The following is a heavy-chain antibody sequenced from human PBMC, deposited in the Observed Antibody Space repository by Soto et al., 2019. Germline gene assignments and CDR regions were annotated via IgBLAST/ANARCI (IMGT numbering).Heavy chain of an antibody. CDR1: GFTVSSNY. D-gene: IGHD2-2*01. CDR3: ARGYCSSTSCYGYYYYYMDV. V-gene: IGHV3-53*04. J-gene: IGHJ6*03. CDR2: IYSGGST. Sequence: GGSLRLSCAASGFTVSSNYMSWVRQAPGKGLEWVSVIYSGGSTYYADSVKGRFTISRHNSKNTLYLQMNSLRAEDTAVYYCARGYCSSTSCYGYYYYYMDVWGKGTTVTVSS.